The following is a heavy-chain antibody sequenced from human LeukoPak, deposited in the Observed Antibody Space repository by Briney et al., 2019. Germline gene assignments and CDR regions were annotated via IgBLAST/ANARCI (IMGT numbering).Heavy chain of an antibody. CDR2: IRYDGSNK. D-gene: IGHD5-24*01. CDR3: AKDLGGGYNYFEY. CDR1: GFTFSSYG. V-gene: IGHV3-30*02. J-gene: IGHJ4*02. Sequence: PGGSLRLSCAASGFTFSSYGMHWVRQAPGKGLEWVAFIRYDGSNKYYADSVKGRFTISRDNSKNTLYLQMNSLRVEDTAVFYCAKDLGGGYNYFEYWGQGTLVTVSS.